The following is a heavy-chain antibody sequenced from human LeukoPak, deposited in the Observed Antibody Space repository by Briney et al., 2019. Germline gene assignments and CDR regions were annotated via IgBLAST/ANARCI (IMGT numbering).Heavy chain of an antibody. V-gene: IGHV3-15*01. CDR2: IRSKTDSETT. J-gene: IGHJ4*02. CDR3: TTGRFPPRY. D-gene: IGHD3-3*01. CDR1: GFSFSDAW. Sequence: GGSLRLSCVVSGFSFSDAWMSCGRQAPGKGLEWIGRIRSKTDSETTEYAAPVKRRFSISRDDSKKTLYLQMNSLKTEDTAVYYCTTGRFPPRYWGQGTLVTVSS.